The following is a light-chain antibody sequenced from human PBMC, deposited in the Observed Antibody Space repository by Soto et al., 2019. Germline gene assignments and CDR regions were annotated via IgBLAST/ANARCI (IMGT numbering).Light chain of an antibody. J-gene: IGKJ5*01. Sequence: EIVLTQSPATLSLSPGGRATLSCRASQIVSSYLAWYQQKPGQAPRLLIYDASNRATGIPARFSGSGSGTDFTLTISSLEPEDFAVYYCQQRSNWPITFGQGTRLEIK. CDR2: DAS. V-gene: IGKV3-11*01. CDR1: QIVSSY. CDR3: QQRSNWPIT.